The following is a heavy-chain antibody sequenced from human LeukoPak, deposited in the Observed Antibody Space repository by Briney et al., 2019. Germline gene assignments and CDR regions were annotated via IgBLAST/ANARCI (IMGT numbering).Heavy chain of an antibody. J-gene: IGHJ4*02. CDR2: INPSCGST. V-gene: IGHV1-46*03. CDR1: GYTFTSYY. D-gene: IGHD2-15*01. Sequence: ASVKVSCKASGYTFTSYYMHWLRQAPGQGLEWMGIINPSCGSTSYAQKFQGRVTMTRDTSTSTVYIELCSLRSEDTAVYYCARALGQDHHIVVVVAATDSYFDYWGQGTLVTVSS. CDR3: ARALGQDHHIVVVVAATDSYFDY.